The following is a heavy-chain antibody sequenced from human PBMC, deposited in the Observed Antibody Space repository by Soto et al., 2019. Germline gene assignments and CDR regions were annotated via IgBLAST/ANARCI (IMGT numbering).Heavy chain of an antibody. Sequence: EVQLVESGGGLVKPGGSLRLFCAASGFTFSNAWMSWVRQAPGKGLEWVGRIKSKTDGGTTDYAAPVKGRFTISRDDSKNTLYLQMNSLKTEDTAVYYCTTDFGVVPAAIPWFDPWGQGTLVTVSS. CDR2: IKSKTDGGTT. D-gene: IGHD2-2*01. CDR1: GFTFSNAW. CDR3: TTDFGVVPAAIPWFDP. V-gene: IGHV3-15*01. J-gene: IGHJ5*02.